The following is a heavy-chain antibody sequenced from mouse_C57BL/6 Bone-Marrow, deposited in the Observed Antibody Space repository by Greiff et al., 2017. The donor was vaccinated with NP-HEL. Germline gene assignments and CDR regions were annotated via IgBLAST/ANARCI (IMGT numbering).Heavy chain of an antibody. CDR3: AELLSYDYYAMDY. CDR1: GFNIKDYY. Sequence: EVQLQQSGAELVKPGASVKLSCTASGFNIKDYYMHWVKQRTEQGLEWIGRIDPEDGETKYTPKFKGKATITADTTSNTAYLQRSSLTSEDTAVYYCAELLSYDYYAMDYWGQGTSVTVSS. D-gene: IGHD6-5*01. CDR2: IDPEDGET. V-gene: IGHV14-2*01. J-gene: IGHJ4*01.